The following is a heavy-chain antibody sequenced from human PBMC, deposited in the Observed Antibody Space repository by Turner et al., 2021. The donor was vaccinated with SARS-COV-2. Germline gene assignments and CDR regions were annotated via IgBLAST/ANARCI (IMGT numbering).Heavy chain of an antibody. CDR2: FDPEDGET. V-gene: IGHV1-24*01. J-gene: IGHJ5*02. D-gene: IGHD2-2*01. CDR3: ATGYQLRVNWFDP. CDR1: GYTLTELS. Sequence: QVQLVQSGAEVKKPGASVKVSCKISGYTLTELSMYWVRQAPGKGREWMGGFDPEDGETIYAQNFQGRATMTEDTSTDTAYMELSSLRSEDTAVYFCATGYQLRVNWFDPWGQGTLVTVSS.